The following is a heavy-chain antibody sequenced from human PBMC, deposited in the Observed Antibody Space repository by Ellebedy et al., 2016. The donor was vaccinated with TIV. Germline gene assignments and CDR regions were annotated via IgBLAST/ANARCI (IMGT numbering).Heavy chain of an antibody. CDR3: ARASGSTRLSVNYFDY. CDR2: ISWNSGSI. CDR1: GFTFDDYA. V-gene: IGHV3-9*01. J-gene: IGHJ4*02. Sequence: SLKISXAASGFTFDDYAMHWVRQAPGKGLEWVSGISWNSGSIGYADSVKGRFTISRDNAKNSLYLQMNSLRAEDTAVYYCARASGSTRLSVNYFDYWGQGTLVTVSS. D-gene: IGHD3-10*01.